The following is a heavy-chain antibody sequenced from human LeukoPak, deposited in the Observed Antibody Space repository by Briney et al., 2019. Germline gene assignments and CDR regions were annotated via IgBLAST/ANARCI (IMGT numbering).Heavy chain of an antibody. CDR1: GFTFSSYA. CDR3: AKGYDFWSGYHSYYFDY. CDR2: ISGSGGST. Sequence: GGSLRLSCAASGFTFSSYAMSWVRQAPGKGLEWVSAISGSGGSTYYADSVKGRFTISRDNSKNTLYLQMNSLRAEDTAVYYCAKGYDFWSGYHSYYFDYWGQGTLVTVSS. D-gene: IGHD3-3*01. V-gene: IGHV3-23*01. J-gene: IGHJ4*02.